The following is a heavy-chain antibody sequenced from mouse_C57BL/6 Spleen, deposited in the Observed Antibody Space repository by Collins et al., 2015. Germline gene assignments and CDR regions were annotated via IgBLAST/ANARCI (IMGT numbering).Heavy chain of an antibody. V-gene: IGHV1-85*01. Sequence: IGWIYPRDGSTKYNEKFKGKATLTVDTSSSTAYMELHSLTSEDSAVYFCARSDSNFDYWGQGTTLTVSS. CDR3: ARSDSNFDY. CDR2: IYPRDGST. J-gene: IGHJ2*01. D-gene: IGHD2-5*01.